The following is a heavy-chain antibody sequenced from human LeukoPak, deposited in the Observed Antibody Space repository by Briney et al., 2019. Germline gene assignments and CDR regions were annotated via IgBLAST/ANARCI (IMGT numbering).Heavy chain of an antibody. CDR1: GFTFTSSA. CDR2: IFAGSGNT. Sequence: AASVKVSCKASGFTFTSSAMQWVRQARGQRLEWIGWIFAGSGNTNYAQKFQERVTITRDMSTSTAYMELSSLRSEDTAVYYCAAVVSDDSSGYYYALDAFDIWGQGTMVTVSS. V-gene: IGHV1-58*02. CDR3: AAVVSDDSSGYYYALDAFDI. J-gene: IGHJ3*02. D-gene: IGHD3-22*01.